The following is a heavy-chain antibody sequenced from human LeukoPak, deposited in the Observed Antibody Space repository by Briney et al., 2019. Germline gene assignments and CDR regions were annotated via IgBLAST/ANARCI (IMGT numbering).Heavy chain of an antibody. V-gene: IGHV4-34*01. CDR1: GGSFSGYY. CDR3: ARRPRWFGAKSNWFDP. D-gene: IGHD3-10*01. CDR2: INHSGST. Sequence: SETLSLTCAVYGGSFSGYYWSWIRQPPEKGLEWIGEINHSGSTNYNPSLESRVTISVDTSKNQFSLKLSSVTAADTAVYYCARRPRWFGAKSNWFDPWGQGTLVTVSS. J-gene: IGHJ5*02.